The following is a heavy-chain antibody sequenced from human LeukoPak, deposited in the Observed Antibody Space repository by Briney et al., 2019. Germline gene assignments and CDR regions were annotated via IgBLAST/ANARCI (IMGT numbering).Heavy chain of an antibody. CDR1: GFTFSSYA. CDR2: ISGSGGST. CDR3: AKTETRIAAAGVDY. V-gene: IGHV3-23*01. Sequence: GGSLRLSCAASGFTFSSYAMHWVRQAPGKGLEWVSAISGSGGSTYYADSVKGRFTISRDNSKNTLYLQMNSLRAEDTAVYYCAKTETRIAAAGVDYWGQGTLVTVSS. J-gene: IGHJ4*02. D-gene: IGHD6-13*01.